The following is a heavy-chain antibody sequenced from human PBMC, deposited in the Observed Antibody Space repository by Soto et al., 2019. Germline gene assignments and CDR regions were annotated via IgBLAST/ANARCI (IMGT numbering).Heavy chain of an antibody. Sequence: EVQLVESGGGVVKPGGSLRLSCAASGFTFSRYGMNWLRQAPGKGLEWVAAISSSTSYVYYADSVKGRFSTSRDNAKNILYLEMYALRTEDTAVYYCARDPSEGRVGNWFESWGQGTLVTVSS. J-gene: IGHJ5*01. D-gene: IGHD2-2*01. V-gene: IGHV3-21*06. CDR1: GFTFSRYG. CDR3: ARDPSEGRVGNWFES. CDR2: ISSSTSYV.